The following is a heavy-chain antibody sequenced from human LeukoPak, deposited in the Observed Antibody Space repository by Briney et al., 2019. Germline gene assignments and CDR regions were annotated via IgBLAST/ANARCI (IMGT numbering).Heavy chain of an antibody. V-gene: IGHV5-51*01. Sequence: GESLKISCKGSGYSFSTYWIVWVRQMPGKGLEWMGIIYPGDSDTRYSPSFQGQVTTSADKSISTAYLQWSSLRASDTAMYYCARQEAAGTSAYWGQGTLVTVSS. CDR2: IYPGDSDT. D-gene: IGHD6-13*01. CDR1: GYSFSTYW. CDR3: ARQEAAGTSAY. J-gene: IGHJ4*02.